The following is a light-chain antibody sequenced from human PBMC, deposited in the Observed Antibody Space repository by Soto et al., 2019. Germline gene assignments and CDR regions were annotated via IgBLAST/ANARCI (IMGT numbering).Light chain of an antibody. CDR3: QQSYSTAWT. Sequence: DIQMTQSPSSLSASVGDRVTITCRAIQSISNYLNCYQPKPGKAPKLLIYAASSLQSGVPSRFSGSGSGTDCTLTISRLQLEDFATYYCQQSYSTAWTFGQGTKVEIK. V-gene: IGKV1-39*01. CDR2: AAS. J-gene: IGKJ1*01. CDR1: QSISNY.